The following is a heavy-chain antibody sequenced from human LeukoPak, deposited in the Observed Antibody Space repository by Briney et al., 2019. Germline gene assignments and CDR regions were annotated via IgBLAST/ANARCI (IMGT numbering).Heavy chain of an antibody. CDR1: GGSISSYY. Sequence: MTSETLSLTCTVSGGSISSYYWSWIRQPPGKGLEWIGYIYYSGSTNYNPSLKSRVTISVDTSKNQFSLKLSSVTAADTAVYYCARGPLLYGDYHPYFDYWGQGTLVTVSS. CDR3: ARGPLLYGDYHPYFDY. V-gene: IGHV4-59*01. CDR2: IYYSGST. D-gene: IGHD4-17*01. J-gene: IGHJ4*02.